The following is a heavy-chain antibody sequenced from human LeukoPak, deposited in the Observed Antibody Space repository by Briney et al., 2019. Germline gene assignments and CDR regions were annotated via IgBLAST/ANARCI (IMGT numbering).Heavy chain of an antibody. CDR2: ISSSSSYI. Sequence: GGSLRLSCAASGFTFSSYSMNWVRQAPGKGLEWVSSISSSSSYIYYADSVKGRFTISRDNAKNSLYLQMNSLRAEDTAVYYCAGYLTKYCSSTSCYSHDYWGQGTLVTVSS. CDR1: GFTFSSYS. D-gene: IGHD2-2*01. V-gene: IGHV3-21*01. CDR3: AGYLTKYCSSTSCYSHDY. J-gene: IGHJ4*02.